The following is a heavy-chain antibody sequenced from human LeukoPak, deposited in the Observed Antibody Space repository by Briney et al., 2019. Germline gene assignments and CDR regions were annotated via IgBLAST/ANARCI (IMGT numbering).Heavy chain of an antibody. V-gene: IGHV4-59*01. CDR1: GGSISSYY. Sequence: PSETLSLTCTVSGGSISSYYWSWIRQPPGKGLEWIGYIYYSGSTNYNPSLKSRVTISVDTSKNQFSLKLSSVTAADTAVYYCARETAIAAAHDAFDIWGQGTMVTVSS. CDR3: ARETAIAAAHDAFDI. CDR2: IYYSGST. J-gene: IGHJ3*02. D-gene: IGHD6-13*01.